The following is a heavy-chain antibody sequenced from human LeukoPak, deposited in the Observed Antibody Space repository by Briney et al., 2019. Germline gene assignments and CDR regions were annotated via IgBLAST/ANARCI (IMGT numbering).Heavy chain of an antibody. CDR1: GYIISSYY. D-gene: IGHD1-26*01. CDR3: ARDGTTTDDH. J-gene: IGHJ4*02. Sequence: ASVKVSCKASGYIISSYYIHWVRQAPGQGLEWMGIISPSGGGTSYAQRFQGRVSVARDTSTNTVYMELRSLRSDDTAVYYCARDGTTTDDHWGQGTLVTVSS. CDR2: ISPSGGGT. V-gene: IGHV1-46*01.